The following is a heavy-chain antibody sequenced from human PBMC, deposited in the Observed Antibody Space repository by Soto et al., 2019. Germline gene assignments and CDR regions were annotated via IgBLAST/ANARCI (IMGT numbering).Heavy chain of an antibody. D-gene: IGHD1-7*01. CDR3: AKFSEGTIVFDY. Sequence: EVQLLESGGGLVQPGGSLRLSCAASGFTFSSYAMSWVRQAPGKGLEWVSAISGSGGSAYYADSVKGRFTISRDNSKNTLYLQMNSLRAEDTAVYYCAKFSEGTIVFDYWGQGTLVTVSS. V-gene: IGHV3-23*01. J-gene: IGHJ4*02. CDR1: GFTFSSYA. CDR2: ISGSGGSA.